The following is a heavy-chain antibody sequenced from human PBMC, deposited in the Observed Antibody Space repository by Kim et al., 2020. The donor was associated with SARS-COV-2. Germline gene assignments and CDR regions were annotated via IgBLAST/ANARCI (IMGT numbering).Heavy chain of an antibody. V-gene: IGHV1-69*04. J-gene: IGHJ6*02. Sequence: SVKVSCKASGGTFSSYAISWVRQAPGQGLEWMGRIIPILGIANYAQKFQGRVTITADKSTSTAYMELSSLRSEDTAVYYCASGERGDYYGMDVWGQGTTVTVSS. CDR2: IIPILGIA. D-gene: IGHD3-16*01. CDR3: ASGERGDYYGMDV. CDR1: GGTFSSYA.